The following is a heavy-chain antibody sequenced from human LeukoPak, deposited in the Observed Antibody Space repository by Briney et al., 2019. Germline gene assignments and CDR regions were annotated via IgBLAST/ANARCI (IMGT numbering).Heavy chain of an antibody. CDR1: GDSIRSGTYS. D-gene: IGHD1-26*01. V-gene: IGHV3-23*01. Sequence: ETLSLTCSVSGDSIRSGTYSWGWVRQAPGKGLEWVSDISGSGGSTYYADSVKGRFTISRDNSKDTLYLQMNSLRAEDAAVYYCAKAAAGCELPNNWFDPWGQGTLVTVSS. CDR2: ISGSGGST. CDR3: AKAAAGCELPNNWFDP. J-gene: IGHJ5*02.